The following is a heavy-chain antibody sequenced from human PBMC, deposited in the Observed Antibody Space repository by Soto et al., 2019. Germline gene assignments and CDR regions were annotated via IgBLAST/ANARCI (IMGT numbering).Heavy chain of an antibody. J-gene: IGHJ5*02. CDR2: INAGNGNT. D-gene: IGHD2-2*01. CDR1: GYTFTSYA. Sequence: ASVKVSCKASGYTFTSYAMHWVRQAPGQRLEWMGWINAGNGNTKYSQKFQGRVTITRDTSASTAYMELGSLRSEDTAVYYCARGSTSVVPAAKKDLNWFDPWGQGTLVTVSS. V-gene: IGHV1-3*01. CDR3: ARGSTSVVPAAKKDLNWFDP.